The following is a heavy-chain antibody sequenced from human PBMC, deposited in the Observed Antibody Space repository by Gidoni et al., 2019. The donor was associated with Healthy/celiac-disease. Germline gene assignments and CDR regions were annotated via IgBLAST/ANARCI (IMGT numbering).Heavy chain of an antibody. V-gene: IGHV3-30*18. CDR3: AKGGETTVTTFWVPDLYYFDY. J-gene: IGHJ4*02. Sequence: QVQLVESGGGVVQPGRSLRLSCAASGFTFSSYGMHGVRQAPGKGLEWVAVISYDGSNKYYADSVKGRFTISRDNSKNTLYLQMNSLRAEDTAVYYCAKGGETTVTTFWVPDLYYFDYWGQGTLVTVSS. D-gene: IGHD4-17*01. CDR2: ISYDGSNK. CDR1: GFTFSSYG.